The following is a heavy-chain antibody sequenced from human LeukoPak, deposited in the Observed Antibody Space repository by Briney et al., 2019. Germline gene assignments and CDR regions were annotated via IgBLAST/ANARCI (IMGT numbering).Heavy chain of an antibody. CDR1: GGSIRSYY. CDR3: ARSYDTNFDY. J-gene: IGHJ4*02. CDR2: IYFSGST. D-gene: IGHD3-3*01. Sequence: SETLSLTCTVSGGSIRSYYWSWIRQPPGKGLEWIGYIYFSGSTSYNPSLKSRVTISVDRSKNQFSLRLSSVAAADTAVYYCARSYDTNFDYWGQGTLVTVSS. V-gene: IGHV4-59*01.